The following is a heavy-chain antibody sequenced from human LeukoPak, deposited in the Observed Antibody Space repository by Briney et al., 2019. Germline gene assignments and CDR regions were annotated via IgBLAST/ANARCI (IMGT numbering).Heavy chain of an antibody. Sequence: SETLSLTCSVSGGSMTGSHWTWIRQPPGKGLEYIGYVYNSGTTFYNPSLKSRVTISADTSKKHFSLRLTSVTAADTAVYYCARGRRQWLVDPLFGYWGQGTLVTVSS. V-gene: IGHV4-59*12. CDR2: VYNSGTT. D-gene: IGHD6-19*01. CDR1: GGSMTGSH. CDR3: ARGRRQWLVDPLFGY. J-gene: IGHJ4*02.